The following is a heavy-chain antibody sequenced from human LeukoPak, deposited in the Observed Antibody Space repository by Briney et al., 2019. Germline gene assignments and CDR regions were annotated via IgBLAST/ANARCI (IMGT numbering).Heavy chain of an antibody. CDR1: GYSFTAFY. D-gene: IGHD3-10*01. Sequence: ASVKVSCKASGYSFTAFYIHWVRQAPGQGLEWMGWTHPRSGDTRYAQKFQGRVTMARDTSISTVYMDLSSRGSDDTAVYYCARDGEYGTGSYYRGSFDYWGQGILVTVS. CDR3: ARDGEYGTGSYYRGSFDY. CDR2: THPRSGDT. V-gene: IGHV1-2*02. J-gene: IGHJ4*02.